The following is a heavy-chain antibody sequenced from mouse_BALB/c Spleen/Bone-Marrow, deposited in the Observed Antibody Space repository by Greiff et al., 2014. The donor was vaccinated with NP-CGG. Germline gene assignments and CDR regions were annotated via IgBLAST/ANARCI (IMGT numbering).Heavy chain of an antibody. Sequence: VKLVESGPGLVAPSQSLSITCTVPGFSLTSYGVHWVRQPPGKGLEWLGVIWADGSTNYNSALMSRLSISKDNSKSQVFLKMNSLQTDDTAMYYCSRITTATGAMDYWGQGTSVTVSS. CDR3: SRITTATGAMDY. CDR1: GFSLTSYG. V-gene: IGHV2-9*02. CDR2: IWADGST. D-gene: IGHD1-2*01. J-gene: IGHJ4*01.